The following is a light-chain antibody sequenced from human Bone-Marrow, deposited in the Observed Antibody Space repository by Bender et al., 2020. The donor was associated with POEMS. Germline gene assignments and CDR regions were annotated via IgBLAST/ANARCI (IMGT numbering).Light chain of an antibody. CDR2: DVS. V-gene: IGLV2-14*03. CDR1: SRDVGGYDY. Sequence: QSALTQPRSVSGSPGQSVTLSCTGTSRDVGGYDYVSWYQQHSDKAPKLLIYDVSDRPSGISNRFSGSKSGNTASLTIAGLQADDEATYYCNSYTAISSWVFGGGTRLTVL. CDR3: NSYTAISSWV. J-gene: IGLJ3*02.